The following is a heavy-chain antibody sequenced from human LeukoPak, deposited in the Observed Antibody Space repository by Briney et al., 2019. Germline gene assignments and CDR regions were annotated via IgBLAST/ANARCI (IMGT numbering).Heavy chain of an antibody. CDR3: ARRMAVASTFDI. V-gene: IGHV4-59*08. J-gene: IGHJ3*02. D-gene: IGHD6-19*01. CDR2: IYYSGST. CDR1: GGSISSSY. Sequence: SETLSLTCAVSGGSISSSYWSWIRQPPGKGLEWIGYIYYSGSTNYNPSLKSRVTISQDTSKNQFSLRLSSVTAADTALYYCARRMAVASTFDIWGQGTMVTVSS.